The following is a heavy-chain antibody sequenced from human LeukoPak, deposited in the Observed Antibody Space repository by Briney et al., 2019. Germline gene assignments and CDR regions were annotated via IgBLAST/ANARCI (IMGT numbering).Heavy chain of an antibody. D-gene: IGHD1-7*01. CDR2: IIPIFGTA. J-gene: IGHJ4*02. CDR1: GYTFTTYA. Sequence: ASVKVSCKASGYTFTTYAMNWVRQAPGQGLEWMGGIIPIFGTANYAQKFQGRVTITADESTSTAYMELSSLRSEDTAVYYCARAPARYNWNYTPPDYWGQGTLVTVSS. CDR3: ARAPARYNWNYTPPDY. V-gene: IGHV1-69*13.